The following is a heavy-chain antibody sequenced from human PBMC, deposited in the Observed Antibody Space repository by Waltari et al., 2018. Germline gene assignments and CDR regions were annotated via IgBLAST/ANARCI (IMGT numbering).Heavy chain of an antibody. J-gene: IGHJ3*02. CDR1: GGSINTFL. V-gene: IGHV4-4*07. CDR2: VSASAKT. CDR3: ARDLFLPSWSGFIDGFDI. Sequence: QVQLQESGPGLVTPSETLSLTCSVSGGSINTFLWNLIRQPAGKGLEWIGRVSASAKTNYNPSLKSRVTMSVDTSKNQFTLKLSSVTAADTAVYYCARDLFLPSWSGFIDGFDIWGRGTVVTVSS. D-gene: IGHD3-3*01.